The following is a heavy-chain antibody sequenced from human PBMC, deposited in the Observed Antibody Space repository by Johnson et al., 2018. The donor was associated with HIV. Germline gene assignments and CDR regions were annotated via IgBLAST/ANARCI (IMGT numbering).Heavy chain of an antibody. D-gene: IGHD3-9*01. Sequence: VQLVESGGGLVKPGGSLRLSCAASGFTFSNAWMNWVRQAPGKGLEWVSTINWNGARTGYVDSMKGRFTISRDNAKNSLYLQMNSLRAEDTAVYYCAKYYDILTGRNTLRDAFDIWGQGTMVTVSS. CDR3: AKYYDILTGRNTLRDAFDI. V-gene: IGHV3-20*04. CDR1: GFTFSNAW. CDR2: INWNGART. J-gene: IGHJ3*02.